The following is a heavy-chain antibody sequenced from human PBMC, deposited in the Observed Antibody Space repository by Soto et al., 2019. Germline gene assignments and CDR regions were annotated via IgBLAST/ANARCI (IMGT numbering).Heavy chain of an antibody. CDR1: GGSISSYS. CDR2: INYSGST. D-gene: IGHD6-6*01. J-gene: IGHJ5*02. V-gene: IGHV4-59*01. CDR3: ARDLGYSSSSLGWFAP. Sequence: QVQLQESGPGLVKPSETLSLTCTVSGGSISSYSWSWIRQPPGKGLEWIGHINYSGSTNYNPSLKSRVTISVDMSKNHFPLKRSSVPAADTAIYYCARDLGYSSSSLGWFAPWGQGTLVTVSS.